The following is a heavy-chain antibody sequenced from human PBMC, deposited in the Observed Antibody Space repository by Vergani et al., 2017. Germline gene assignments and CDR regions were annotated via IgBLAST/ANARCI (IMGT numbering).Heavy chain of an antibody. Sequence: QVRLQESGPGLVRPSETLSLTCTVSGGSLTPYYWSWIRQSPGKGLEWIGNIYYNGRTKYNPSLKSRATISADTSKDQFSLRLTSMTAADTAVYYCVRDTRRYFLDSIDGDDSDSPPFVPAVWCRGTAVIVSS. V-gene: IGHV4-59*01. CDR3: VRDTRRYFLDSIDGDDSDSPPFVPAV. CDR1: GGSLTPYY. D-gene: IGHD3-9*01. CDR2: IYYNGRT. J-gene: IGHJ6*02.